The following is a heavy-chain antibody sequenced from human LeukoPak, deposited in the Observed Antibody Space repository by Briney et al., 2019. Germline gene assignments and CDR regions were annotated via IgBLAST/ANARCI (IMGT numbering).Heavy chain of an antibody. Sequence: GSLRLSCSASGFLFSTYSMTWVRQAPGKGLEWVSSMSSGGTYIYYADSVRGRFTISRDNAKNSLSLVMKSLRAEDTAVYYCARDRPTGASRLFVVQWGQGTLVTVSS. CDR3: ARDRPTGASRLFVVQ. CDR1: GFLFSTYS. J-gene: IGHJ4*02. V-gene: IGHV3-21*01. D-gene: IGHD3-3*01. CDR2: MSSGGTYI.